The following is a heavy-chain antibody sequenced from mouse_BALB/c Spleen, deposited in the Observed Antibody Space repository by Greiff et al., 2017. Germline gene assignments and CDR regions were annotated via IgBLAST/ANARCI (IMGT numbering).Heavy chain of an antibody. CDR2: ISYSGST. V-gene: IGHV3-2*02. D-gene: IGHD1-2*01. Sequence: EVQLQQSGPGLVKPSQSLSLTCTVTGYSITSDYAWNWIRQFPGNKLEWMGYISYSGSTSYNPSLKSRISITRDTSKNQFFLQLNSVTTEDTATYYCASTYYGGPYWGQGTLVTVSA. J-gene: IGHJ3*01. CDR1: GYSITSDYA. CDR3: ASTYYGGPY.